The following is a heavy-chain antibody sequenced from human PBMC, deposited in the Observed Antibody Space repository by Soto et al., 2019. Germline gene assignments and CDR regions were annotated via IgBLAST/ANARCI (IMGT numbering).Heavy chain of an antibody. V-gene: IGHV1-69*13. CDR2: IIPIFGTA. Sequence: GASVKVSCKASGGTFSSYSIRSVRQAPGQGLEWMGGIIPIFGTANYAQKFQGRVTITADESTSAAYMELSSLRSEDTAVYYCAREGGNYYFDYWGQGTLVTVSS. J-gene: IGHJ4*02. CDR3: AREGGNYYFDY. D-gene: IGHD1-26*01. CDR1: GGTFSSYS.